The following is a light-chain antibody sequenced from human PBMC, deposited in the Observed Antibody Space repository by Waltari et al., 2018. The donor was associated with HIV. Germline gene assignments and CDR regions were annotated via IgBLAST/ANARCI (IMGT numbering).Light chain of an antibody. CDR3: CSYAGSSIP. V-gene: IGLV2-23*02. CDR2: EVY. J-gene: IGLJ2*01. Sequence: QAALTQPASVSRSIGPSITIPCTGTSSDGGRYNLLSWYQQHPGKAPKLIIYEVYKRPSGVSNRFSGSKSGNTASLTVSGLQAEDEADYYCCSYAGSSIPFGGGTKLTVL. CDR1: SSDGGRYNL.